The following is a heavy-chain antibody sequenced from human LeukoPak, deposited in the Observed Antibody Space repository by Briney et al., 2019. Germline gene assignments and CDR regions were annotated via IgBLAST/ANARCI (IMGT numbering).Heavy chain of an antibody. V-gene: IGHV6-1*01. CDR2: AYYRSKWFN. CDR1: GDSVSGSPAV. J-gene: IGHJ4*02. D-gene: IGHD3-10*01. Sequence: SQTLSLTCAISGDSVSGSPAVWNWIRQSPSRGLEWLGRAYYRSKWFNDYALSVKGRITITPDTSKNQFSLQLNSVTAEDTAVYYCARGAVRGGTNFDYWGQGTLVTVSS. CDR3: ARGAVRGGTNFDY.